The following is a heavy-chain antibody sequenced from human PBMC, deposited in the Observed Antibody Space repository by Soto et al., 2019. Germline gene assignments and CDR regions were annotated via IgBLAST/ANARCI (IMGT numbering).Heavy chain of an antibody. CDR2: IWYDGSNK. D-gene: IGHD3-22*01. CDR3: ARPSPRYYDSSGQYDFDY. V-gene: IGHV3-33*01. J-gene: IGHJ4*02. Sequence: QVQLVESGGGVVQPGRSLRLSCAASGFTFSSYGMHWVRQAPGKGLEWVAVIWYDGSNKYYADSVKGRFTISRDNSKNTXXLQMNSLRAEDTAVYYCARPSPRYYDSSGQYDFDYWGQGTLVTVSS. CDR1: GFTFSSYG.